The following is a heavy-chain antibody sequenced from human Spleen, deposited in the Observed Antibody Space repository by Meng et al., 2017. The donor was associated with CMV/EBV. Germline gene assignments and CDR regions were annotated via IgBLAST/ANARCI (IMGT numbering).Heavy chain of an antibody. CDR2: IIPIFGTA. V-gene: IGHV1-69*05. CDR1: GGTFSSYG. CDR3: ARDRDIVVVPAAILDY. Sequence: SVKVSCKASGGTFSSYGISWVRQAPGQGLEWMGGIIPIFGTANYAQKFQGRVTITTDESTSTAYMELSRLRSDDTAVYYCARDRDIVVVPAAILDYWGQGTLVTVSS. D-gene: IGHD2-2*02. J-gene: IGHJ4*02.